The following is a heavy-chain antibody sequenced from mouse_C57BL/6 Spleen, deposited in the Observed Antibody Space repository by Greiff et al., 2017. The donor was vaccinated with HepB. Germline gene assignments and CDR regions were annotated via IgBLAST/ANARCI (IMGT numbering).Heavy chain of an antibody. CDR3: ARSDYPYAMDY. J-gene: IGHJ4*01. CDR2: IYPGDGDT. D-gene: IGHD2-4*01. Sequence: QVQLQQSGPELVKPGASVKISCKASVYAFSSSWMNWVKQRPGKGLEWIGRIYPGDGDTNYNGKFKGKATLTADKSSSTAYMQLSSLTSEDSAVYFCARSDYPYAMDYWGQGTSVTVSS. V-gene: IGHV1-82*01. CDR1: VYAFSSSW.